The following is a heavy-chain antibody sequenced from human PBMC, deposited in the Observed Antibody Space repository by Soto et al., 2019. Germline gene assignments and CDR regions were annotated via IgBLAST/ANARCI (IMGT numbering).Heavy chain of an antibody. CDR3: ALSCITGSSDEYGMDV. CDR1: GYSFTSFC. CDR2: IDPSDSYT. D-gene: IGHD1-20*01. Sequence: PGESLKISCRGPGYSFTSFCISWVRQMPGKGLEWLGRIDPSDSYTNYSQSFQGHVTISADKSIITAHLQGSSLKASHTAMYYCALSCITGSSDEYGMDVWGQGTTVTVSS. J-gene: IGHJ6*02. V-gene: IGHV5-10-1*01.